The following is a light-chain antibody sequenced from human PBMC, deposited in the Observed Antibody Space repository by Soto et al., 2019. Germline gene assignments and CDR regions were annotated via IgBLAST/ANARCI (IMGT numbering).Light chain of an antibody. Sequence: DIQMTQSPSSLSASVGDRVTITCRASQSISSYLNWYQQKPGKAPNLLIFSASGLQSGVPSRFCGSGSGTHFTLTISSLQPEDFATYYCLQTFSAPRFGQGTRVEVK. CDR3: LQTFSAPR. J-gene: IGKJ1*01. CDR1: QSISSY. CDR2: SAS. V-gene: IGKV1-39*01.